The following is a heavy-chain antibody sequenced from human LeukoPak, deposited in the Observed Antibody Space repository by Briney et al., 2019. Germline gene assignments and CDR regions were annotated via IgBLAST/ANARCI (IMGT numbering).Heavy chain of an antibody. J-gene: IGHJ3*02. D-gene: IGHD4-11*01. Sequence: GGSLRLSCAASGFTFNDWMHWVRQAPGKGMEWVSVIYSGGSTYYADSVKGRFTISRDNSKNTLYLQMNSLRAEDTAVYYCARTVTTKAFDIWGQGTMVTVSS. V-gene: IGHV3-66*02. CDR2: IYSGGST. CDR1: GFTFNDW. CDR3: ARTVTTKAFDI.